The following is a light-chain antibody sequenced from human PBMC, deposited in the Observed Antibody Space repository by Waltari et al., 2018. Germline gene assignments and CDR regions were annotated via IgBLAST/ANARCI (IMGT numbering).Light chain of an antibody. Sequence: FELTQPPSLSVSPGQTATITCSGDKLGDKYASWYQQKPGRSPVLVIYQDVKRPSGIPERFSGSNSGDTATLTITETQSLDDADYYCQAWDSGTYYVFGSGTKVTVL. CDR2: QDV. CDR1: KLGDKY. CDR3: QAWDSGTYYV. V-gene: IGLV3-1*01. J-gene: IGLJ1*01.